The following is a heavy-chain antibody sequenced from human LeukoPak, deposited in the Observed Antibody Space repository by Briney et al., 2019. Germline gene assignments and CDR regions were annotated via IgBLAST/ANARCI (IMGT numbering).Heavy chain of an antibody. CDR1: GGSINSHSYY. Sequence: SETLSLTCTVSGGSINSHSYYWGWIRQPPGKGLEWIGCVYYDGTSYSNPSLKSRAAVFVDTSRDQFSLDLSFVTAADTALYYCVRHISTNTGYFDSCGQGTLVSVSS. J-gene: IGHJ4*02. D-gene: IGHD5-24*01. V-gene: IGHV4-39*01. CDR2: VYYDGTS. CDR3: VRHISTNTGYFDS.